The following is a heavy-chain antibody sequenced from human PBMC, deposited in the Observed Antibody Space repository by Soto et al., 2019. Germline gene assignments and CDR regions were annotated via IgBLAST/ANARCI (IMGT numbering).Heavy chain of an antibody. Sequence: QVQLVQSGAEVKKPGSSVKVSCKASGGTFSSYAISWVRQAPGPGLEWMGGIIPLFGTANYAQKFQGRVTITADESTSTAYMELSSLRSEDTAVYYCASYCSGGSCVPDYWGQGTLVTVSS. V-gene: IGHV1-69*01. J-gene: IGHJ4*02. CDR3: ASYCSGGSCVPDY. D-gene: IGHD2-15*01. CDR2: IIPLFGTA. CDR1: GGTFSSYA.